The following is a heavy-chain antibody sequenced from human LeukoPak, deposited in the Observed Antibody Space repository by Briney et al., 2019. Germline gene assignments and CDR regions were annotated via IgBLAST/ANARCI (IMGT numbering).Heavy chain of an antibody. CDR1: GGSFSGYY. V-gene: IGHV4-34*01. Sequence: PSETLSLTCAVYGGSFSGYYWSWIRQPPGKGLEWIGEINHSGSTNYNPSLKSRVTISVDTSKNRFSLKLSSVTAADTAVYYCASLQLWSHYWGQGTLVTVSS. CDR3: ASLQLWSHY. CDR2: INHSGST. J-gene: IGHJ4*02. D-gene: IGHD5-18*01.